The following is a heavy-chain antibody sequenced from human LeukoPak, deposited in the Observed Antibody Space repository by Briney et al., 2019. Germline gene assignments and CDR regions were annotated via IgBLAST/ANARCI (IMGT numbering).Heavy chain of an antibody. CDR3: AKGWFGEYTIDY. Sequence: GRSLRLSCAASGFTFDDYAMHWVRQAPGKGLEWVSGISWNSGSIGYADSVKGRFTISRDNAKNSLYLQMNSLRAEDTAVYYCAKGWFGEYTIDYWGQGTLVTVSS. V-gene: IGHV3-9*01. CDR1: GFTFDDYA. J-gene: IGHJ4*02. D-gene: IGHD3-10*01. CDR2: ISWNSGSI.